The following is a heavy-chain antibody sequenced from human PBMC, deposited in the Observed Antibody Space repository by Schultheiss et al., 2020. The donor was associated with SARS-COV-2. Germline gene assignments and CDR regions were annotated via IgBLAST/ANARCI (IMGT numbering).Heavy chain of an antibody. Sequence: GGSLRLSCAVSGFTVSSNSMSWVRQAPGKGLEWVSAISGSGGSTYYADSVKGRFTISRDNSKNTLYLQMNSLRAEDTAVYYCARDQGECSSTSCYFDYYYYYMDVWGKGTTVTVSS. CDR2: ISGSGGST. CDR3: ARDQGECSSTSCYFDYYYYYMDV. D-gene: IGHD2-2*01. CDR1: GFTVSSNS. J-gene: IGHJ6*03. V-gene: IGHV3-23*01.